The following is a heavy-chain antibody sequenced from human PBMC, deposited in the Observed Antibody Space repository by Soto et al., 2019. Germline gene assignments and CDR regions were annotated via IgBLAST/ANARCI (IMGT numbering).Heavy chain of an antibody. D-gene: IGHD6-13*01. CDR2: ISSSSSYI. J-gene: IGHJ6*02. CDR1: VFTFSSYS. CDR3: ARDKKQQLLLVYYYYGMDV. V-gene: IGHV3-21*01. Sequence: GVSLRLSCAASVFTFSSYSMNWVRQAPGKGLEWVSSISSSSSYIYYADSVKGRFTISRDNAKNSLYLQMNSLRAEDTAVYYCARDKKQQLLLVYYYYGMDVWGQGTTVTVSS.